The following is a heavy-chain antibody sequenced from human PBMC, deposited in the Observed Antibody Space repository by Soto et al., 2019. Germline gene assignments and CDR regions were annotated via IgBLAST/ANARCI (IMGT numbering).Heavy chain of an antibody. Sequence: EVQLLESGGGLVQPGGSLRLSCAASGFTFSSYAMSWVRQAPGKGLEWVSAISGSGGSTYYADSGKGRFTISRDNSKNTLYLQMNSLRAEGTAVYYCAKGGPGIAAAGTGGARYYYYGMDVWGQGTTVTVSS. D-gene: IGHD6-13*01. CDR3: AKGGPGIAAAGTGGARYYYYGMDV. CDR2: ISGSGGST. J-gene: IGHJ6*02. V-gene: IGHV3-23*01. CDR1: GFTFSSYA.